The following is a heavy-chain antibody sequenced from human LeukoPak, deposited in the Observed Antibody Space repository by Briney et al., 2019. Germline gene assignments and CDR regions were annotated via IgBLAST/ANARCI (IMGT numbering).Heavy chain of an antibody. CDR2: ISGGGGAT. Sequence: GGSLRLSCAASGFTFSSYAMSWVRQAPGKGLERVSAISGGGGATFYADSVKGRFTISKDNSKNTLYLQMNGLRAEDTAVYYCAKDRRGNAPRGAFDIWGQGTTVTVSS. CDR3: AKDRRGNAPRGAFDI. CDR1: GFTFSSYA. D-gene: IGHD1-1*01. J-gene: IGHJ3*02. V-gene: IGHV3-23*01.